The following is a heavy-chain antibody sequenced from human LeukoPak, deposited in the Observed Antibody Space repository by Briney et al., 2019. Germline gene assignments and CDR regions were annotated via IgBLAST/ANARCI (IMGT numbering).Heavy chain of an antibody. CDR2: ISPNSGGT. Sequence: ASVKVSCKASGYTFTGYYMHWVRQAPGQGLEWMGWISPNSGGTNYAQKFQGRVTMTRDTSISTAYMELSRLRSDDTAVYYCARDYCTNGVCYLAYWGQGTLVTVSS. CDR3: ARDYCTNGVCYLAY. J-gene: IGHJ4*02. V-gene: IGHV1-2*02. CDR1: GYTFTGYY. D-gene: IGHD2-8*01.